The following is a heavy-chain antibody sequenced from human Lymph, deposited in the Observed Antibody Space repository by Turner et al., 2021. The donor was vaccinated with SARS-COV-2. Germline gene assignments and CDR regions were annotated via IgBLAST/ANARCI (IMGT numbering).Heavy chain of an antibody. J-gene: IGHJ6*02. CDR2: FDPEDGET. V-gene: IGHV1-24*01. D-gene: IGHD3-3*01. CDR1: GYTLTEVS. CDR3: ATGPYDFWSGPSPGYYGMDV. Sequence: QVQLVQSGAEVKKHGASVKVPCKVSGYTLTEVSMHWVRQAPGKGLEWMGGFDPEDGETIYAQKFQGRVTMTEDTSTDTAYMELSSLRSEDTAVYYCATGPYDFWSGPSPGYYGMDVWGQGTTVTVSS.